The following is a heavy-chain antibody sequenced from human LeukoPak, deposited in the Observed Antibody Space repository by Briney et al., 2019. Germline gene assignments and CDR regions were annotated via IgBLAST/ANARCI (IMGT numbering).Heavy chain of an antibody. CDR2: IRQDGSEK. V-gene: IGHV3-7*03. CDR1: GFTFSKYW. CDR3: AKDTGGFGELFHSYFDY. J-gene: IGHJ4*02. Sequence: GGSLRLSCAASGFTFSKYWMSWVRQAPGKGLEWVANIRQDGSEKYYVDSVKGRFTISRDNAKNSLYLQMNSLRAEDTAVYYCAKDTGGFGELFHSYFDYWGQGTLVTVSS. D-gene: IGHD3-10*01.